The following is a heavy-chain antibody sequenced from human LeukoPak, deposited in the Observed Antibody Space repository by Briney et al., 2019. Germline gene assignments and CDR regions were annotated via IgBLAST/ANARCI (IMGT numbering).Heavy chain of an antibody. CDR2: ISAYNGNT. V-gene: IGHV1-18*04. CDR3: ARDPPSSTSP. J-gene: IGHJ5*02. D-gene: IGHD2-2*01. Sequence: ASVKVSCKASGYTFTGYYMHWVRQAPGQGLEWMGWISAYNGNTNYAQKLQGRVTMTTDTSTSTAYMELRSLRSDDTAVYYCARDPPSSTSPWGQGTLVTVSS. CDR1: GYTFTGYY.